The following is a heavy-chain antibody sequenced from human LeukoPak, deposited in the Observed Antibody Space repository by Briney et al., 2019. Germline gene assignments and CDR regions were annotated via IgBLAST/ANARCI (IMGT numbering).Heavy chain of an antibody. J-gene: IGHJ5*02. V-gene: IGHV3-11*01. CDR3: ARDGCSSTSCYLPGAFDP. Sequence: GGSLRLSGAASGFTFSDYYMSWIRQAPGKGLEWVSYISSSGSTIYYADSVKGRFTISRDNAKNSLYLQMNSLRAEDTAVYYCARDGCSSTSCYLPGAFDPWGQGTLVTVSS. CDR2: ISSSGSTI. D-gene: IGHD2-2*01. CDR1: GFTFSDYY.